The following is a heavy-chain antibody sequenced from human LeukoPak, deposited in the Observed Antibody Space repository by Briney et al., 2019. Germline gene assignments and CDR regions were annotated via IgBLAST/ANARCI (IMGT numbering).Heavy chain of an antibody. J-gene: IGHJ4*02. CDR2: ISSVSRYI. CDR1: GFTFSSYT. D-gene: IGHD6-19*01. CDR3: ARGKAVAASRDFDY. Sequence: GGSLRLSCTPSGFTFSSYTMNWVRQAPGKGLEWVSSISSVSRYIYYADSVKGRFTISRDNAENSLHLQMNSLRAEDTAVYYCARGKAVAASRDFDYWGQGTLVTVSS. V-gene: IGHV3-21*01.